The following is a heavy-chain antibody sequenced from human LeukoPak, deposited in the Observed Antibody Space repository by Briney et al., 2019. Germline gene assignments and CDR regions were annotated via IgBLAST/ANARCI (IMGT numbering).Heavy chain of an antibody. J-gene: IGHJ6*02. CDR2: ISSSSSYI. Sequence: KPGGSLRLSCAASGFTFSSYSMNWVRQAPGKGLEWVSSISSSSSYIYYADSVKGRFTISRDNAKNSLYLQMNSLRAEDTAVYYCAREPTTVTAYGMDVWGQGTTVTVSS. D-gene: IGHD4-17*01. V-gene: IGHV3-21*01. CDR3: AREPTTVTAYGMDV. CDR1: GFTFSSYS.